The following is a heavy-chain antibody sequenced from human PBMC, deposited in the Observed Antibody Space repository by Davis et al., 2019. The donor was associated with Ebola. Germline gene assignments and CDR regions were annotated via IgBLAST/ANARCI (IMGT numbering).Heavy chain of an antibody. D-gene: IGHD3-22*01. CDR3: AKYSSGYSCPD. CDR2: ISSNGGTT. V-gene: IGHV3-64*04. J-gene: IGHJ4*02. CDR1: GFTFSSYA. Sequence: PGGSLRLSCSVSGFTFSSYAMHWVRQAPGKGLEYVSAISSNGGTTYYADSVKGRFTISRDNSKNTLYLQMNSLRVEDTAVYYCAKYSSGYSCPDWGQGTLVTVSS.